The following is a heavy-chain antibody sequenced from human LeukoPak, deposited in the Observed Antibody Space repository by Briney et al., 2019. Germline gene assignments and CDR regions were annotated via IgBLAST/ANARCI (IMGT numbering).Heavy chain of an antibody. D-gene: IGHD3-10*01. CDR3: TTLWLGPEY. CDR2: IKSVSDGETT. V-gene: IGHV3-15*01. J-gene: IGHJ4*02. Sequence: PGGSLRLSCAVSGFSISNAWMNWVRQAPGKGLECVGRIKSVSDGETTDYAAPVKGRFTISRDDSRSTLYLQMHSLRTEDTAVYYCTTLWLGPEYWGQGTLVTVSS. CDR1: GFSISNAW.